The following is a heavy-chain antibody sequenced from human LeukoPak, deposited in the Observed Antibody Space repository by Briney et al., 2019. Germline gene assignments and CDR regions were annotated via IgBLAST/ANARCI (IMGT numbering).Heavy chain of an antibody. Sequence: SETLSLTCTVSGGSIRSSSYYWGWIRQPPGKGLEWIGNIYYSGSTWNNPSLKRRVTTSVDTSKNQFSLKVTSVTAADTAVYYCATVVPAARFAYWGQGTLVTVSS. V-gene: IGHV4-39*01. CDR1: GGSIRSSSYY. J-gene: IGHJ4*02. CDR2: IYYSGST. CDR3: ATVVPAARFAY. D-gene: IGHD2-2*01.